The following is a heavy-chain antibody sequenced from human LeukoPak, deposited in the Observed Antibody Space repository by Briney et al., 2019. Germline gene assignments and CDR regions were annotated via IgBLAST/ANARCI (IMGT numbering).Heavy chain of an antibody. V-gene: IGHV3-74*01. CDR1: GFTFNNYW. CDR2: ISNDGTST. D-gene: IGHD3-10*01. CDR3: VKDRTGTYTLDY. Sequence: PGGSLRLSCAGSGFTFNNYWIHWVRQAPGKGLVWLSRISNDGTSTIYADSVRGRFTISRDNAKNTLFLQMNSLRAEDTAVYYCVKDRTGTYTLDYWGQGTLVTVSS. J-gene: IGHJ4*02.